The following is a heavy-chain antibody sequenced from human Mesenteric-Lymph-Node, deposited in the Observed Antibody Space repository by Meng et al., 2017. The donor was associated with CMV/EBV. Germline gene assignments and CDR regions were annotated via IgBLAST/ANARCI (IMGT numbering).Heavy chain of an antibody. D-gene: IGHD5-18*01. J-gene: IGHJ4*02. CDR1: GFTFSTYA. V-gene: IGHV3-30*03. Sequence: GESLKISCAASGFTFSTYAMNWVRQAPGKGLEWVTFISYDGIDKLYADSVKGRFTISRDNSKNTLYLQMSSLRAEDTAVYYCAREGGGSGYSSPDYWGQGTLVTVSS. CDR3: AREGGGSGYSSPDY. CDR2: ISYDGIDK.